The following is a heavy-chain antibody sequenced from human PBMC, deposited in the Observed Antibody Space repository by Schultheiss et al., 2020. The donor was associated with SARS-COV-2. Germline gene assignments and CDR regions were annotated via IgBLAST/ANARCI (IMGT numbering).Heavy chain of an antibody. J-gene: IGHJ6*03. CDR1: GFTFSSYA. CDR2: ISSSSSYI. D-gene: IGHD3-3*01. V-gene: IGHV3-21*01. CDR3: ARVLDTYYDFWSGYTMGYYYMDV. Sequence: GGSLRLSCAASGFTFSSYAMSWVRQAPGKGLEWVSSISSSSSYIYYADSVKGRFTISRDNAKNSLYLQMNSLRAEDTAVYYCARVLDTYYDFWSGYTMGYYYMDVWGKGTTVTVSS.